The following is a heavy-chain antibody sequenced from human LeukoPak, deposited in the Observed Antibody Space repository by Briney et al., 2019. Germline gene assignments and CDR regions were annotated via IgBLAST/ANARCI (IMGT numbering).Heavy chain of an antibody. CDR1: GGSISSGGYS. CDR2: IYHSGST. J-gene: IGHJ6*02. D-gene: IGHD3-3*01. CDR3: ARGSVRGVKYYYYGMDV. V-gene: IGHV4-30-2*01. Sequence: PPQTLSLTCAVSGGSISSGGYSWSWIRQPPGKGLEWIGYIYHSGSTYYNPSLKSRVTISVDRSKNQFSLKLSSVTAADTAVYYCARGSVRGVKYYYYGMDVWGQGTTVTVSS.